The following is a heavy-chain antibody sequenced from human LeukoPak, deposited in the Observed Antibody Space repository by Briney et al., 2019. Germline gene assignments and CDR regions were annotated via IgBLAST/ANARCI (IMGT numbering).Heavy chain of an antibody. CDR3: ARVDVIAVAGSTDFDY. D-gene: IGHD6-19*01. V-gene: IGHV1-46*01. J-gene: IGHJ4*02. CDR2: INPSGGST. CDR1: GYTFTSYY. Sequence: ASVKVSCKASGYTFTSYYVHWVRQAPGQGLEWMGIINPSGGSTSYAQKFQGRVTMTTDTSTSTAYMELRSLRSDDTAVYYCARVDVIAVAGSTDFDYWGQGTLVTVSS.